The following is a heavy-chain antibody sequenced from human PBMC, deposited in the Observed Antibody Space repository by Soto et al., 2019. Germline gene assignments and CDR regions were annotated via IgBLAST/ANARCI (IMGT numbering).Heavy chain of an antibody. CDR2: ISGSGGST. CDR1: GFTFSSYA. D-gene: IGHD6-13*01. Sequence: EVQLLESGGGLVQPGGSLRLSCAASGFTFSSYAMSWVRQAPGKGLEWVSGISGSGGSTYYADSVKGRFTISRDNSQNTLYLQMNSLRAEDTAVYYCAKDGRSSWYGRTLYWGQGTLVTVSS. V-gene: IGHV3-23*01. CDR3: AKDGRSSWYGRTLY. J-gene: IGHJ4*02.